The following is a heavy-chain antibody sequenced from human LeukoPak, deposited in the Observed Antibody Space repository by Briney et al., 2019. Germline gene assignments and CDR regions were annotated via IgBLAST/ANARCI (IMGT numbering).Heavy chain of an antibody. D-gene: IGHD3-10*01. CDR2: INHSGST. CDR3: ARVRGYYYYMDV. CDR1: GGSFSGYY. Sequence: SETLSLTCAVYGGSFSGYYWSWIRQPPGKGLEWIGEINHSGSTNYNPSLKSRVTISVDTSKNQFSLKLSSVTAADTAVYYCARVRGYYYYMDVWGKGTTVTISS. J-gene: IGHJ6*03. V-gene: IGHV4-34*01.